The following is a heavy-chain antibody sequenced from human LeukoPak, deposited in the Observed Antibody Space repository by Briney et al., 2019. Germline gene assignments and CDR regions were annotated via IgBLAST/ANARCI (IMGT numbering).Heavy chain of an antibody. CDR1: GFTFSYYG. V-gene: IGHV3-23*01. CDR2: ITGNGATT. J-gene: IGHJ4*02. D-gene: IGHD5-18*01. Sequence: GGSLRLSCAASGFTFSYYGMHWVRQAPGKGLEWVAGITGNGATTYYADSVKGRFTISRDNSRNTVYLQMNSLRAEDTAVYYCANDLGWIQLNLGRGQGTLVTVSS. CDR3: ANDLGWIQLNLG.